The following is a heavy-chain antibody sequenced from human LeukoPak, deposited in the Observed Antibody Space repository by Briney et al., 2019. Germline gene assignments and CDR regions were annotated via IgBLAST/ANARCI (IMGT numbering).Heavy chain of an antibody. CDR3: AKDGYSSGWYLGSNWFDP. CDR1: GFTFDDYA. J-gene: IGHJ5*02. Sequence: GRPLRLSCAASGFTFDDYAMHWVRQAPGKGLEWVSGISWNSGSIGYADSVKGRFTISRDNAKNSLYLQMNSLRAEDTALYYCAKDGYSSGWYLGSNWFDPWGQGTLVTVSS. CDR2: ISWNSGSI. V-gene: IGHV3-9*01. D-gene: IGHD6-19*01.